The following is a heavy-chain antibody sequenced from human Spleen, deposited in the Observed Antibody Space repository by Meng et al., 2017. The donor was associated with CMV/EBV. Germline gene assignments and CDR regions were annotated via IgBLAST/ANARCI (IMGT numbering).Heavy chain of an antibody. V-gene: IGHV3-7*01. CDR3: ARGPPSLTTYYYYGMDV. D-gene: IGHD4/OR15-4a*01. CDR1: GFTFSSYW. Sequence: GESLKISCAASGFTFSSYWMSWVRQAPGKGLEWVANIKQDGSEKYYVDSVKGRFTFSRDNAKNSPYLQMNSLRAEDTAVYYCARGPPSLTTYYYYGMDVWGQGTTVTVSS. J-gene: IGHJ6*02. CDR2: IKQDGSEK.